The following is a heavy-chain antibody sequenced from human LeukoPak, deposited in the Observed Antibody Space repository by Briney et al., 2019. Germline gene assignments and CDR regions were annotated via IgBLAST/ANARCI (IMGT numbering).Heavy chain of an antibody. D-gene: IGHD6-19*01. Sequence: GGSLRLSCATSGFTFSDYYMSWIRQAPGKGLEWVSYISSSGSTIYYADSVKGRFTISRDNAKNSLYLQMNSLRAEDTAVYYCARGRPSSGWPGYYFDYWGQGTLVTVSS. J-gene: IGHJ4*02. V-gene: IGHV3-11*01. CDR2: ISSSGSTI. CDR3: ARGRPSSGWPGYYFDY. CDR1: GFTFSDYY.